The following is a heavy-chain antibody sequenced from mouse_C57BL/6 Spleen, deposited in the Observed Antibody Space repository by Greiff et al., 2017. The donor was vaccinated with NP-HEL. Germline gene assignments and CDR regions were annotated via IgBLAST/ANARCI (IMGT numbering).Heavy chain of an antibody. CDR3: ARQGPTWDGGGYAMDY. CDR2: ILPGSGST. CDR1: GYTFTGYW. D-gene: IGHD4-1*01. Sequence: VQLQQSGAELMKPGASVKLSCKATGYTFTGYWIDWVKQRPGHGLEWIGEILPGSGSTNYNEKFKGKATFTADTSSNTAYMQLSSLTTEDSAIYYGARQGPTWDGGGYAMDYWGQGTSVTVSS. J-gene: IGHJ4*01. V-gene: IGHV1-9*01.